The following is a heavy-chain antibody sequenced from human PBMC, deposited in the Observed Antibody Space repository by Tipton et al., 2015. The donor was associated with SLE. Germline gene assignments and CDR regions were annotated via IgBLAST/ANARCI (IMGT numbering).Heavy chain of an antibody. D-gene: IGHD3-3*01. V-gene: IGHV4-61*09. J-gene: IGHJ5*02. CDR1: GGSISSGSYY. CDR3: ARGPTIFGVVTTPGFDP. Sequence: TLSLTCTVSGGSISSGSYYWSWIRQPAGKGLEWIGHIYTSGSTNYNPSLQSRVTISVDTSKNQFSLKLSSVTAADTAVYYCARGPTIFGVVTTPGFDPWGQGTLVTVSS. CDR2: IYTSGST.